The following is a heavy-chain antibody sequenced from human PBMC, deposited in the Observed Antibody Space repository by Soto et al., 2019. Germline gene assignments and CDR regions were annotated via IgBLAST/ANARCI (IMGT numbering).Heavy chain of an antibody. J-gene: IGHJ4*02. CDR1: GFTFRNQD. CDR2: ISGRGGVT. V-gene: IGHV3-23*01. Sequence: EVQLLESGGGLVQPGGSLRLTCVGSGFTFRNQDMRWVRQAPGKGLEWVSGISGRGGVTYYADSVKGRFTISRDNSKKALYRKMNNLRANDTAVYYCAKDRQFRSYYESAGHYNDWGQGTLVTVSS. D-gene: IGHD3-22*01. CDR3: AKDRQFRSYYESAGHYND.